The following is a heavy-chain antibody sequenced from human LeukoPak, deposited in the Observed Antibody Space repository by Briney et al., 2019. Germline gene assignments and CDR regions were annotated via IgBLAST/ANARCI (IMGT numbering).Heavy chain of an antibody. V-gene: IGHV1-69*13. D-gene: IGHD1-26*01. CDR3: ARVVGQPARAEYFQH. CDR1: GGTFSSYA. CDR2: IIPIFGTA. J-gene: IGHJ1*01. Sequence: ASVKVSCKASGGTFSSYAISWVRQAPGQGLEWMGGIIPIFGTANYAQKFQGRVTITADESTSTAYMELSSLRSEDTAVYYCARVVGQPARAEYFQHWGQGTLVTVSS.